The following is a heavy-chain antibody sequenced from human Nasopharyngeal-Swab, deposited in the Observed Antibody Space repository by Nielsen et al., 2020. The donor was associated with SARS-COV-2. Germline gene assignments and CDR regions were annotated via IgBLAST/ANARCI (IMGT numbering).Heavy chain of an antibody. V-gene: IGHV3-30*03. CDR2: ISYDGSNK. CDR3: ARDGAAADAFDI. D-gene: IGHD6-13*01. Sequence: GGSLRLSCAASGFTFSSYGIHWVRQAPGKGLEWVAVISYDGSNKYYADSVKGRFTISRDNSKNSLYLQMNSLRGEDPAVYYCARDGAAADAFDIWGQGTMVTVSS. CDR1: GFTFSSYG. J-gene: IGHJ3*02.